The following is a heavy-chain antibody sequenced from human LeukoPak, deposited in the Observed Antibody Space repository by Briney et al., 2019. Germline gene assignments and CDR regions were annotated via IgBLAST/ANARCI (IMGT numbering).Heavy chain of an antibody. CDR1: GYTFTGYY. V-gene: IGHV1-2*06. J-gene: IGHJ4*02. CDR3: ARAGPYYDFWSGPASFFDY. D-gene: IGHD3-3*01. Sequence: ASVKVSCKASGYTFTGYYMHWVRQAPGQGLEWMGRINPNSGGTNYAQKFQGRVTKTRDTSISTAYMELSRLRSDDTAVYYCARAGPYYDFWSGPASFFDYWGQGTLVTVSS. CDR2: INPNSGGT.